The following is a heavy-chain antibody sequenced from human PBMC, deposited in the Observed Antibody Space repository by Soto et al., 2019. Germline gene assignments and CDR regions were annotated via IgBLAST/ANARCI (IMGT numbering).Heavy chain of an antibody. J-gene: IGHJ4*02. CDR2: ISSSSSYI. CDR3: ARGTYYYDSSGYYAY. V-gene: IGHV3-21*01. CDR1: GFTFSSYS. Sequence: EVQLVESGGGLVKPGGSLRLSCAASGFTFSSYSMNWVRQAPGKGLEWVSSISSSSSYIYYADSVKGRFTISRDNAKNSLYLQMNSLRAEDTAVYYWARGTYYYDSSGYYAYWGQGPLVTVSS. D-gene: IGHD3-22*01.